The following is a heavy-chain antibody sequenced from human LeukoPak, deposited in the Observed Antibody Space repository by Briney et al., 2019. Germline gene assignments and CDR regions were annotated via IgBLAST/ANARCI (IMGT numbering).Heavy chain of an antibody. Sequence: GGSLRLSCAASGFTFSSYEMNWVRQAPGKGLEWVSYISSSGRTIYYADSVKGCLTISRDNAKNSLYLQMNSLRAEDTAVYYCAREDNGASDAFDMWGQGTMVTVSS. V-gene: IGHV3-48*03. J-gene: IGHJ3*02. D-gene: IGHD4-17*01. CDR1: GFTFSSYE. CDR2: ISSSGRTI. CDR3: AREDNGASDAFDM.